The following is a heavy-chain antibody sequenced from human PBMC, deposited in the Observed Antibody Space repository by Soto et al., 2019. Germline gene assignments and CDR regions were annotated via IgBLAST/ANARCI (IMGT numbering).Heavy chain of an antibody. D-gene: IGHD3-3*01. V-gene: IGHV4-39*01. CDR2: IYYSGTA. Sequence: PSETLSLTCTVSGGSVRSSSYFWGWIRQPPGKGLEWIGSIYYSGTAYYNPSLKSRVTISVDTPKNEFSLNLSSVTAADTAMYYCARQGRFSYYFDFWGQGTLVTVSS. CDR3: ARQGRFSYYFDF. J-gene: IGHJ4*02. CDR1: GGSVRSSSYF.